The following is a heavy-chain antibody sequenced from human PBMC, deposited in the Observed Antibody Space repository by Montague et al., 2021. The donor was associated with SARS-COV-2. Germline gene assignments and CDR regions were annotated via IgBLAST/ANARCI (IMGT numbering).Heavy chain of an antibody. J-gene: IGHJ4*02. CDR1: GASMNSYY. CDR2: TYYSGST. V-gene: IGHV4-59*01. CDR3: ARVQRVNGVLPHFDY. D-gene: IGHD2-8*01. Sequence: SETLSLTCSVSGASMNSYYWTWVRQPPGKGLQWIGYTYYSGSTSYDPSLQSRLTMTVDSSKNQFTLSLRSVTAADSAVYYCARVQRVNGVLPHFDYWARGCRSPSPQ.